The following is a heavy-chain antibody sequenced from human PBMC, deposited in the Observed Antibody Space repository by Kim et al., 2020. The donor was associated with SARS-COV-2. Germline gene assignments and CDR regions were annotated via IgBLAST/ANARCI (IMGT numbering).Heavy chain of an antibody. CDR3: ARDRSPAAVHSGSRFYYYYGMDV. CDR1: GFTFSSYS. J-gene: IGHJ6*02. V-gene: IGHV3-21*01. CDR2: ISSSSSYI. Sequence: GGSLRLSCAASGFTFSSYSMNWVRQAPGKGLEWVSSISSSSSYIYYADSVKGRFTISRDNAKNSLYLQMNSLRAEDTAVYYCARDRSPAAVHSGSRFYYYYGMDVWGQGTTVTVSS. D-gene: IGHD6-13*01.